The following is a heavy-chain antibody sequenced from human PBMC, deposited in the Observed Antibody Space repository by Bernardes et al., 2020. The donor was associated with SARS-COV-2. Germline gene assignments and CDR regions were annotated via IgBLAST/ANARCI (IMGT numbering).Heavy chain of an antibody. Sequence: GGSLRLSCAASGFTFSSFWMSWVRQVPGKGLECVSVLYGVGATYYADSVKGRFTISRDISKNTVYLQMDGLRVEDTAMYYCAAYGGYSYWGQGTLVTVSS. D-gene: IGHD4-17*01. J-gene: IGHJ4*02. V-gene: IGHV3-53*01. CDR3: AAYGGYSY. CDR2: LYGVGAT. CDR1: GFTFSSFW.